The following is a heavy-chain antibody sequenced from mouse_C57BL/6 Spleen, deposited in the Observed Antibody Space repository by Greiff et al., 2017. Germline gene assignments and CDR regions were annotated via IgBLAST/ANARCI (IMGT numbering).Heavy chain of an antibody. CDR1: GYTFTSYW. CDR2: IDPSDSYT. J-gene: IGHJ3*01. CDR3: ATAQATTWFAY. D-gene: IGHD3-2*02. Sequence: QVQLQQSGAELVMPGASVKLSCKASGYTFTSYWMHWVKQRPGQGLEWIGEIDPSDSYTNYNQKFKGKSTLTVDKSSSTAYMQLSSLTSEDSAVYYCATAQATTWFAYWGQGTLVTVSA. V-gene: IGHV1-69*01.